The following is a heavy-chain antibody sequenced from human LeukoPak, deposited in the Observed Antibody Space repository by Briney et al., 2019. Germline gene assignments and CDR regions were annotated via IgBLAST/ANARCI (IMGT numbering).Heavy chain of an antibody. Sequence: ASVKVSCKASGYTFTDYYMHWVRQAPGQGLEWMGWINPNSGGTNYAQKFQGRVTMTRDTSISTAYMELSNLRSDDTAMYFCVKYSSGWFDYWGQGTLVTVSS. CDR3: VKYSSGWFDY. D-gene: IGHD6-19*01. J-gene: IGHJ5*01. CDR2: INPNSGGT. CDR1: GYTFTDYY. V-gene: IGHV1-2*02.